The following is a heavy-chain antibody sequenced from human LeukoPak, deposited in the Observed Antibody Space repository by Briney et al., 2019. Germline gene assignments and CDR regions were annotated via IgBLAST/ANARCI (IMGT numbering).Heavy chain of an antibody. V-gene: IGHV4-59*08. Sequence: PLETLSLTCSVSGDSFSIYYWTWIPQPPGQGLEWIGYVYYSGSTNYTPSLKTRLHLSLDPSRNRFSLKLSSVTAADTAVYYCASSPRLATSWFLFDSWGHGTLVTVSS. J-gene: IGHJ5*01. CDR2: VYYSGST. CDR1: GDSFSIYY. D-gene: IGHD2-2*01. CDR3: ASSPRLATSWFLFDS.